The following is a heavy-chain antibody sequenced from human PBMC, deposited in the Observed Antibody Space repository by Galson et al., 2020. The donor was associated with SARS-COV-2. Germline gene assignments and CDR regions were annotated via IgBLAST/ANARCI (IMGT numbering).Heavy chain of an antibody. Sequence: ASETLSLTCTVSGGSISTYYWSWIRQPPGKGLEWIGYLYYGGNTNYNPSLQSRVTISVDTSKSQFSLKLNSVTAADTAVYYCARLPVVRGVYAWGQGILVTVTS. CDR3: ARLPVVRGVYA. CDR2: LYYGGNT. D-gene: IGHD3-10*01. J-gene: IGHJ5*02. CDR1: GGSISTYY. V-gene: IGHV4-59*08.